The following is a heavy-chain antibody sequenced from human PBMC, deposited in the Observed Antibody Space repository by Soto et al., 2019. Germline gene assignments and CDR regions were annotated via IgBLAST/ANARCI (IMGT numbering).Heavy chain of an antibody. CDR3: ARLGSSGWYQGSNFDY. Sequence: QLQLQESGPGLVKPSGTLSLTCIVSGGSITRNNHYWGWIRQSPGKGLEWIGSILYSGSTNYNPSLKSRVTLSVETSKNQFSLKMSSVTAADTALYYCARLGSSGWYQGSNFDYWGQGTLVTVSS. J-gene: IGHJ4*02. D-gene: IGHD6-19*01. CDR2: ILYSGST. V-gene: IGHV4-39*01. CDR1: GGSITRNNHY.